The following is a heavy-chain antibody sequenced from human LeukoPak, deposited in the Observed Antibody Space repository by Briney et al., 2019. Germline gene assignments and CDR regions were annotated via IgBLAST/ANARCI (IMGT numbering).Heavy chain of an antibody. V-gene: IGHV3-23*01. CDR3: AKVWSYYYDSSGYSDSTGY. Sequence: QTGGSLRLSCAASGFTFSNYAMSWVRQAPGKGLQWVSAISGSGGSTYYADSLKGRFTISRDNSKNTLYPQMNSLRAEDTAVYYCAKVWSYYYDSSGYSDSTGYWGQGTLVTVSS. CDR2: ISGSGGST. D-gene: IGHD3-22*01. CDR1: GFTFSNYA. J-gene: IGHJ4*02.